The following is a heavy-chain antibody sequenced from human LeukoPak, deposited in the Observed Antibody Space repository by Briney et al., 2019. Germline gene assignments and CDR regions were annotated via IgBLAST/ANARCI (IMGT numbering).Heavy chain of an antibody. V-gene: IGHV4-59*01. Sequence: SETLSLTCTVSGGSISSYYWSWIRQPPGKGLEWIGYIYYSGSTNYNPSLKSRVTISVDTSKNQFSLKLSSATAADTAVYYCARARPYYDILTDPNWFDPWGQGTLVTVSS. CDR1: GGSISSYY. CDR3: ARARPYYDILTDPNWFDP. D-gene: IGHD3-9*01. CDR2: IYYSGST. J-gene: IGHJ5*02.